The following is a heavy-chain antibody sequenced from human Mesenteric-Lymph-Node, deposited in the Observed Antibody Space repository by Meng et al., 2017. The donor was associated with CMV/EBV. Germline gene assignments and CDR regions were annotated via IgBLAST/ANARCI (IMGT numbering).Heavy chain of an antibody. D-gene: IGHD6-13*01. CDR2: ISSSSSYI. V-gene: IGHV3-21*01. J-gene: IGHJ5*02. Sequence: EVQLVESGGGLVKPGGSLRLSCAASGFTFSSYSMNWVRQAPGKGLEGVSSISSSSSYIYYADPVKGRFTISRDNAKNSLYLQMNSLRAEDTAVYYCARVSLAAAGTFWFDPWGQGTLVTVSS. CDR3: ARVSLAAAGTFWFDP. CDR1: GFTFSSYS.